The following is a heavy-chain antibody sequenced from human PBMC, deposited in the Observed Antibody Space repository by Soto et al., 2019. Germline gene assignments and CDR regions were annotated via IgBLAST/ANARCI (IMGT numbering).Heavy chain of an antibody. D-gene: IGHD6-19*01. J-gene: IGHJ6*02. Sequence: PSETLSLTCTVSGGSISSYYWSWIRQPPGKGLEWIGEINHSGSTNYNPSLKSRVTISVDTSKNQFSLKLSSVTAADTAVYYCARMGSGWWYYYYGMDVWGQGTTVTVS. CDR1: GGSISSYY. CDR2: INHSGST. V-gene: IGHV4-34*01. CDR3: ARMGSGWWYYYYGMDV.